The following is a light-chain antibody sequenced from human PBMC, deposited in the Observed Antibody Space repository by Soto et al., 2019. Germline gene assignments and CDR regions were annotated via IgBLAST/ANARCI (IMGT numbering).Light chain of an antibody. Sequence: DLQMTQSPSSLSASIGDRVTITCRASQSMSRYLNWYQQKPGQAPKLLISATSSLQSGVPSRFSGSGSGTDFTLTISSLQPEDFATYYCQQSHSALYTFGQGTKLEIK. J-gene: IGKJ2*01. CDR3: QQSHSALYT. CDR2: ATS. CDR1: QSMSRY. V-gene: IGKV1-39*01.